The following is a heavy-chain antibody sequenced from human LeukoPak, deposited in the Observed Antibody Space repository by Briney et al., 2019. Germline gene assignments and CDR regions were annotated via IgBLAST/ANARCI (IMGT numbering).Heavy chain of an antibody. CDR3: ARDPIGSRWPYYFDY. CDR2: INPNSGGT. J-gene: IGHJ4*02. CDR1: GYTFTGYY. Sequence: GASVKVSCKASGYTFTGYYMHWVRQAPGQGLEWMGWINPNSGGTNYAQKFLGWVTMTRDTSISTAYMELSSLRSEDTAVYYCARDPIGSRWPYYFDYWGQGTLVTVSS. V-gene: IGHV1-2*04. D-gene: IGHD6-13*01.